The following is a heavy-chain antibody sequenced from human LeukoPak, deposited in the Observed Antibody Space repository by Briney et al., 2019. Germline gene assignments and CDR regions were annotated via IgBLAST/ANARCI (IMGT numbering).Heavy chain of an antibody. V-gene: IGHV1-46*01. CDR3: ARGGPRGDTAMVLTY. J-gene: IGHJ4*02. Sequence: ASVKVSCKASAYTFTSYYMHWVRQAPGQGLEWMGIINPSGGSTSYAQKFQGRVTMTRDTSTSTVYMELSSLRSEDTAVYYCARGGPRGDTAMVLTYWGQGTLVTVSS. D-gene: IGHD5-18*01. CDR2: INPSGGST. CDR1: AYTFTSYY.